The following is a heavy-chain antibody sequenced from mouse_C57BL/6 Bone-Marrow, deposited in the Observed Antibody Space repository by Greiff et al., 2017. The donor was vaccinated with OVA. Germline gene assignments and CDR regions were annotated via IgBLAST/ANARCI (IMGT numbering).Heavy chain of an antibody. CDR3: ARSCLLNFDY. V-gene: IGHV1-52*01. Sequence: VQLQQPGAELVRPGSSVKLSCKASGYTFTSYWMHWVKQRPIQGLEWIGNIDPSDSETHSNQKFKDKATLTVDKSSSTAYMQLSSLTSEDSAVYDCARSCLLNFDYWGQGTTLTVSS. J-gene: IGHJ2*01. CDR1: GYTFTSYW. D-gene: IGHD1-1*01. CDR2: IDPSDSET.